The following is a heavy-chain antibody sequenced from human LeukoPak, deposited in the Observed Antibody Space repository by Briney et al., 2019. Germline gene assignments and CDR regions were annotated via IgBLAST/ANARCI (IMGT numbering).Heavy chain of an antibody. CDR3: VLGMRNDYFDY. J-gene: IGHJ4*02. D-gene: IGHD7-27*01. CDR1: GFTFSTYW. Sequence: GGSLRLSCAASGFTFSTYWVHWVRQAPGKGLVWVSRINSDGSRTNYVDSVKGRFTISRDNAKNTLFLQMNSLRAEDTAVYYCVLGMRNDYFDYWGQGTLVTVSS. CDR2: INSDGSRT. V-gene: IGHV3-74*01.